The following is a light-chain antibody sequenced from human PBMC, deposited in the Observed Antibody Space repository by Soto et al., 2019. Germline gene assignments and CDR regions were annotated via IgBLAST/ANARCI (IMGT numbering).Light chain of an antibody. CDR3: TSYAGGNNV. V-gene: IGLV2-8*01. Sequence: QLVLTQPPSASGSPGQSVTISCTGTSSDVGGYNYVSWYQQYPGKVPKLMVYEVNKRPSGVPDRFSGSKSGNTASLTVSGLQDEDEADYYCTSYAGGNNVFGTGTKLTVL. J-gene: IGLJ1*01. CDR2: EVN. CDR1: SSDVGGYNY.